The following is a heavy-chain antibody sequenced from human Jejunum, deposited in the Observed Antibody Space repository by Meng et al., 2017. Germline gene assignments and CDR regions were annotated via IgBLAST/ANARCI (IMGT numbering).Heavy chain of an antibody. CDR1: GDSFTDYY. CDR2: IHHSGST. Sequence: QVQLQESGPGLVKPSETLSLTCTVYGDSFTDYYWNWIRQPPGKGLEWIGEIHHSGSTNYNPSLESRVTISRDTSKKQFSLRLSSVTAADTAVYYCARRIRGGSYLGWGQGTLVTVSS. V-gene: IGHV4-34*01. J-gene: IGHJ4*02. CDR3: ARRIRGGSYLG. D-gene: IGHD1-26*01.